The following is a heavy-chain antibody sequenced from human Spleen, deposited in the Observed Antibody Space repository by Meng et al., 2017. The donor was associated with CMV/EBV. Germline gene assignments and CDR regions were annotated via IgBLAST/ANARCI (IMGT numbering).Heavy chain of an antibody. J-gene: IGHJ4*02. CDR3: ARGSNWYQLGSDY. CDR2: INVYGSEK. D-gene: IGHD6-13*01. CDR1: GFTFSSYW. Sequence: GESLKISCVASGFTFSSYWMSWVRQAPGRGLEWVANINVYGSEKYYMDSVKGRFTISRDNAKNSLYLQMNSLRAEDTAVYYCARGSNWYQLGSDYWGQGTQVTVSS. V-gene: IGHV3-7*01.